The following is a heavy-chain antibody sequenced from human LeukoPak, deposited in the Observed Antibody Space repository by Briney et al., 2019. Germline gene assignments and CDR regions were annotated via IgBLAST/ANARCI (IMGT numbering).Heavy chain of an antibody. Sequence: PGGSLRLSCATSGFTFSDYWMTWVRQAPGKGLEWVASIKEDGSEKHYVDSVKGRFTISRDNAKNSLYLQMNSLRAEDTAVYYCARDIEAAGLFLDYWGQGTLVTVSS. J-gene: IGHJ4*02. CDR1: GFTFSDYW. V-gene: IGHV3-7*01. CDR2: IKEDGSEK. CDR3: ARDIEAAGLFLDY. D-gene: IGHD6-13*01.